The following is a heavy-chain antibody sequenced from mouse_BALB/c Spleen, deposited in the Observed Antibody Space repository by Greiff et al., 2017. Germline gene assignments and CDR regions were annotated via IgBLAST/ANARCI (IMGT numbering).Heavy chain of an antibody. CDR3: ERDSYGDAMDY. J-gene: IGHJ4*01. CDR2: SRNKANDYTT. CDR1: GFTFSDFY. V-gene: IGHV7-1*02. Sequence: EVQVVESGVGLVQPGGSLRLSCATSGFTFSDFYMEWVRQPPGKRLEWIAASRNKANDYTTEYSASVKGRFIVSRDTSQSILYLQMNALRAEDTDIYYYERDSYGDAMDYWGQGTSVTVSS. D-gene: IGHD1-1*02.